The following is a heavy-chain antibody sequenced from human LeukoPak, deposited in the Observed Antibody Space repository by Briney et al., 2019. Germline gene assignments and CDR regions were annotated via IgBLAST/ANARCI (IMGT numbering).Heavy chain of an antibody. CDR2: IYYSEST. D-gene: IGHD2/OR15-2a*01. Sequence: SETLSLTCTVSGGSISSYYWSWIRQPPGKGLEWIGYIYYSESTNYNPSLKSRVTISVDTSKNQFSLKLSSVTAADTAVYYCARDLSIYGMDVWGQGTTVTVSS. CDR1: GGSISSYY. V-gene: IGHV4-59*01. CDR3: ARDLSIYGMDV. J-gene: IGHJ6*02.